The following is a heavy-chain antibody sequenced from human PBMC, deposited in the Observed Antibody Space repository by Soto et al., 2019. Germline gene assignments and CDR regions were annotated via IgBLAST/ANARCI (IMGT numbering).Heavy chain of an antibody. CDR1: GDSVSSNSAA. J-gene: IGHJ5*02. Sequence: SQTLSLTCAISGDSVSSNSAAWNWIRQSPSRGLEWLGRTYYRSKWYNDYAVSVKSRITINPDTSKNQFSLQLNSVTPEDTAVYYCARKGFSGRNWNEYVGWFDPWGQGTLVTVSS. V-gene: IGHV6-1*01. CDR3: ARKGFSGRNWNEYVGWFDP. CDR2: TYYRSKWYN. D-gene: IGHD1-1*01.